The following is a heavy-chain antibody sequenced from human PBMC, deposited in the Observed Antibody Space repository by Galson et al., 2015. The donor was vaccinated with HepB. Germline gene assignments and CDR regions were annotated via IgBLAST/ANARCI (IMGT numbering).Heavy chain of an antibody. CDR2: IAWDDDK. J-gene: IGHJ5*02. V-gene: IGHV2-70*11. D-gene: IGHD3-9*01. CDR1: GFSLSTSGMC. CDR3: ARINVLRYFDRPKIGWFDP. Sequence: PALVKPTQTLTLTCTFSGFSLSTSGMCVSWIRQPPGKALEWLARIAWDDDKYYSTSLKTRLTISKDTSKNQVVLTMTNMDPVDTATYYCARINVLRYFDRPKIGWFDPWGQGTLVTVSS.